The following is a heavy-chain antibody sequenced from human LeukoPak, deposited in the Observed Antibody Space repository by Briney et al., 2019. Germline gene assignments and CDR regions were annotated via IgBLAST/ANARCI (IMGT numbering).Heavy chain of an antibody. CDR2: IYYSGRT. CDR1: GGSISSGGYS. D-gene: IGHD5-18*01. CDR3: ARGQKYRNGYTVTELGSGYFDY. V-gene: IGHV4-61*08. J-gene: IGHJ4*02. Sequence: PSETLSLTCAVSGGSISSGGYSWSWIRQPPGKGLEWIGYIYYSGRTNYNPSLKSRVTISVDTSKNQFSLTLSSVTAADTAVYYCARGQKYRNGYTVTELGSGYFDYWGQGTLVTVSS.